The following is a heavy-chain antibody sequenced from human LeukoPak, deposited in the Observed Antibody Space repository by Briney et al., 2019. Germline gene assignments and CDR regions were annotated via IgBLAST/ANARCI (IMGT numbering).Heavy chain of an antibody. CDR3: ARAAKLNDAFDI. J-gene: IGHJ3*02. V-gene: IGHV3-74*01. CDR2: ITSDGRTT. CDR1: GFTFSSTW. Sequence: PGGSLRLSCAASGFTFSSTWMHWFRQGAGKGLVWVSRITSDGRTTIYADSVKGRFSISRDNAKNTLYLQMNSLRAEDTAVYYCARAAKLNDAFDIWGQGTMVTVSS.